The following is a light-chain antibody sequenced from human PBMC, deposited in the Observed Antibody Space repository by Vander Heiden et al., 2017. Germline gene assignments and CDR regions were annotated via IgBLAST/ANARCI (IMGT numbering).Light chain of an antibody. CDR1: SLRSYY. J-gene: IGLJ1*01. Sequence: SSELTQDPAVSVALGQTVRLTCQGDSLRSYYASWYQQKPGQAPVVFIYGKNNRPSGIPDRFSGSRSGNKASLNITGTQAEDEADYYCNSRDTTGNQYVFATGTKVTVL. CDR2: GKN. V-gene: IGLV3-19*01. CDR3: NSRDTTGNQYV.